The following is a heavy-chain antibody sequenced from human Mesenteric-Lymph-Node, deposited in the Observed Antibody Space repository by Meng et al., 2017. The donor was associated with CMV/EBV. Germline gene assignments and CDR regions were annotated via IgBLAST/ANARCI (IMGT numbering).Heavy chain of an antibody. CDR1: GGSISSSSYY. V-gene: IGHV4-39*07. D-gene: IGHD1-26*01. CDR3: ARGASYYGIYFDY. CDR2: IYYSGST. Sequence: GSLRLSCTVSGGSISSSSYYWGWIRQPPGKGLEWIGSIYYSGSTYYNPSLKSRVTISVDTSKNQFSLKLSSVTAADTAVYYCARGASYYGIYFDYWGQGALVTVSS. J-gene: IGHJ4*02.